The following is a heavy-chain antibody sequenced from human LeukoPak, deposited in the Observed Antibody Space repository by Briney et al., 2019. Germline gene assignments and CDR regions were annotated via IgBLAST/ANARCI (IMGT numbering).Heavy chain of an antibody. D-gene: IGHD4-17*01. CDR2: INHSGST. CDR1: GGSFSGYY. V-gene: IGHV4-34*01. Sequence: PSETLSLTCAVYGGSFSGYYWSWIRQPPGKGLEWIGEINHSGSTNYNPSLKSRVTISVDRSKNQFSLKLSSVTAADTAVYYCARELRSSQGYWYFDLWGRGTLVTVSS. J-gene: IGHJ2*01. CDR3: ARELRSSQGYWYFDL.